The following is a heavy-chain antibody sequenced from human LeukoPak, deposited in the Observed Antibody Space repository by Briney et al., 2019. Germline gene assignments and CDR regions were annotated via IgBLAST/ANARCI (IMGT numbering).Heavy chain of an antibody. V-gene: IGHV5-51*01. J-gene: IGHJ3*02. Sequence: GESLKISCKGSGYSFTSYWIGWVRQMPGKGLEGMGIIYPGDSDTRYSPSFQCQVTISADKSISTAYLQWSSLTASDTAMYNCVREGAFDIWGQGTMVTVSS. CDR3: VREGAFDI. CDR1: GYSFTSYW. D-gene: IGHD1-26*01. CDR2: IYPGDSDT.